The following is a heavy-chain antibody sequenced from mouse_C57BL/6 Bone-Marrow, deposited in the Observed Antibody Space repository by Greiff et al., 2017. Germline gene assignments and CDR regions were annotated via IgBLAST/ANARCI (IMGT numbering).Heavy chain of an antibody. CDR2: IYPGSGNT. CDR3: GRYDYGGMDY. Sequence: QVQLQQSGPELVKPGASVKISCTASGFSFTSYYIHWVKQRPGQGLEWIGWIYPGSGNTKYNAKFKGKATLTADTSSSHAYMQLSSLTSDDYAVYYCGRYDYGGMDYWGQGTSVTVSS. J-gene: IGHJ4*01. CDR1: GFSFTSYY. V-gene: IGHV1-66*01. D-gene: IGHD2-4*01.